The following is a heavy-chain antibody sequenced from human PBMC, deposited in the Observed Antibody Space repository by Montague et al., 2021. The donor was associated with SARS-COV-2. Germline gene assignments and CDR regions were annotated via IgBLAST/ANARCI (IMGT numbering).Heavy chain of an antibody. CDR1: GGSISSSNW. CDR2: IYHSGST. J-gene: IGHJ5*02. D-gene: IGHD6-19*01. CDR3: ARVLWQWLATPRGWFDP. Sequence: SETLSLTCAVSGGSISSSNWWSWVRQPPGKGLEWIGEIYHSGSTNCNPSLKSRVTISVDKSKNQFSLKLSSVTAADTAVYYCARVLWQWLATPRGWFDPWGQGTLVTVSS. V-gene: IGHV4-4*02.